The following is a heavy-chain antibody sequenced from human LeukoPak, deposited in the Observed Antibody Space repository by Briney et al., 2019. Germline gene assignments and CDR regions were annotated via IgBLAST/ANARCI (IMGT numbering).Heavy chain of an antibody. CDR3: AKDIGPDYYDSSGSDY. Sequence: GGSLRLSCAASGFTFDDYAMHWVRQAPGKGLEWVSGISWNSGSIGYADSVKGRFTISRDNAKNSLYLQMNRLRAEDMALYYCAKDIGPDYYDSSGSDYWGQGTLVTVSS. V-gene: IGHV3-9*03. J-gene: IGHJ4*02. CDR2: ISWNSGSI. D-gene: IGHD3-22*01. CDR1: GFTFDDYA.